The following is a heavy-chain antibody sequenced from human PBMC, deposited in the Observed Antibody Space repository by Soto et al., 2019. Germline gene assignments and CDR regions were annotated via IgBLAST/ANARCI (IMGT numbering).Heavy chain of an antibody. CDR3: ARDPFYRWFES. CDR2: MTPDSGDT. D-gene: IGHD3-16*01. Sequence: QVQLVQSGAEVRKPGASVKVSCKASGHTLASYDINWVRQATGQGLEWMGWMTPDSGDTGYAQKFQGRGTITWATSITTAYMESRRLRAADTAVYYCARDPFYRWFESWGQGKLVSVSS. J-gene: IGHJ5*01. CDR1: GHTLASYD. V-gene: IGHV1-8*01.